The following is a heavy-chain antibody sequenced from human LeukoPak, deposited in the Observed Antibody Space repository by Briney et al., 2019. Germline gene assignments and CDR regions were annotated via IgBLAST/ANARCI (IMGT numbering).Heavy chain of an antibody. V-gene: IGHV4-59*03. J-gene: IGHJ4*02. CDR2: IYYSGST. Sequence: PSETLSLTCTVSAGSINRFYWNWIRQSPGKGLEWIGYIYYSGSTKYNPSLQSRVTMSMDTSKNQVSLKLSSVSAADSAVYSCATNTGSYFAWFDYWGQGTLVTVSS. CDR3: ATNTGSYFAWFDY. D-gene: IGHD1-26*01. CDR1: AGSINRFY.